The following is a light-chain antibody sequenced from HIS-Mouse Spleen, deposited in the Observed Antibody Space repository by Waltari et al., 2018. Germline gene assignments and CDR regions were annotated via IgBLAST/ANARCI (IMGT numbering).Light chain of an antibody. J-gene: IGLJ2*01. Sequence: SYDLTQPPSVSVSPGQTATITCPGHAFPNNCANWYQQKSGQAPVLVIYEDSKRPSGIPERFSGSSSGTMATLTISGAQVEDEADYYCYSTDSSGNHRVFGGGTKLTVL. CDR3: YSTDSSGNHRV. V-gene: IGLV3-10*01. CDR1: AFPNNC. CDR2: EDS.